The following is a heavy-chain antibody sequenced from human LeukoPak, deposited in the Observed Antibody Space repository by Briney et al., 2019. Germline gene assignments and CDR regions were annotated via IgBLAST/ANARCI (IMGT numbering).Heavy chain of an antibody. CDR3: VSALSGSYTY. CDR2: IYPGDSDT. D-gene: IGHD1-26*01. V-gene: IGHV5-51*01. J-gene: IGHJ4*02. CDR1: GYSFTSYW. Sequence: GESLKISCKGSGYSFTSYWSGWVRQMPRKGLEWMGIIYPGDSDTRYSPSFQGQVTISADKSISTAYLPWSRLKASDTAMYYCVSALSGSYTYWGQGTLVTVSS.